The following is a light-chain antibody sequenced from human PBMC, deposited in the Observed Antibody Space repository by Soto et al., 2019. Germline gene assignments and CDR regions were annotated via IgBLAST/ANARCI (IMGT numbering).Light chain of an antibody. J-gene: IGKJ1*01. Sequence: EIVLTPISATLAFAPGERATLSCRASESVSSNLAWYQQRPGQAPRLVIYGASTRATGIPARFSGGGSGTDFTLTISSLQSEDFAVYYCQQYNSWPPITFGQGTKV. CDR1: ESVSSN. CDR3: QQYNSWPPIT. V-gene: IGKV3-15*01. CDR2: GAS.